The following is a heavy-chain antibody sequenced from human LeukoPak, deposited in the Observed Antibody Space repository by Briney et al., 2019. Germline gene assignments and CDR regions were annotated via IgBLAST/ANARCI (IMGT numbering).Heavy chain of an antibody. CDR2: INHSGST. Sequence: SETLSLTCAVYGGSFSGYYWSWIRQPPGKGLEWIGEINHSGSTNYNPSLKSRVTISVDTSKNPFSLKLSSVTAADTAVYYCAGSGSYVYYYFYYMDVWGKGTTVTVSS. D-gene: IGHD3-10*01. J-gene: IGHJ6*03. CDR1: GGSFSGYY. CDR3: AGSGSYVYYYFYYMDV. V-gene: IGHV4-34*01.